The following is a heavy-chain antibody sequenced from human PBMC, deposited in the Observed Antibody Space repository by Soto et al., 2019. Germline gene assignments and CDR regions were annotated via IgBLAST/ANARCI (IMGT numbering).Heavy chain of an antibody. CDR2: IYYSGVT. Sequence: SETLSLTCTVSGGSMRSYYWSWIRQPPGKGLEWIGYIYYSGVTNYNPPPESRVTMSVDTSNNQFFLKLNSVTAADTALYYCAREGTSSWSGDYGMDVWGQGAMVTVSS. J-gene: IGHJ6*02. D-gene: IGHD6-13*01. V-gene: IGHV4-59*01. CDR3: AREGTSSWSGDYGMDV. CDR1: GGSMRSYY.